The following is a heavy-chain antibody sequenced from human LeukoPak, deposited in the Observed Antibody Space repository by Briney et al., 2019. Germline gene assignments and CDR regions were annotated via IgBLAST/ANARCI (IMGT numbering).Heavy chain of an antibody. CDR1: GDTLSELT. D-gene: IGHD3-10*01. CDR2: FDPGAGEI. Sequence: ASVKVSCKVSGDTLSELTMHWVRQAPGKGLEWMGGFDPGAGEILYAQQFQGRVTMTEDTSTDTAYMELTSLRSEDSGVYFYAAGGIYSLLDYWGQGTLVTVSS. V-gene: IGHV1-24*01. J-gene: IGHJ4*02. CDR3: AAGGIYSLLDY.